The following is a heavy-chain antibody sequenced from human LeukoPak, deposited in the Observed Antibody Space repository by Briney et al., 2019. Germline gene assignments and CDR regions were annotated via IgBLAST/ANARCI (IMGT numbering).Heavy chain of an antibody. V-gene: IGHV3-33*01. Sequence: GGSLRLSCAASGFTFSSYGMHWVRQAPGKGLEWVAVIWYDGSNKYYADSVKGRFTISRDNSKNTLDLRMNSLRAEDTAVYYCARDRSYDFWSGYSPPDYWGQGTLVTVSS. J-gene: IGHJ4*02. D-gene: IGHD3-3*01. CDR3: ARDRSYDFWSGYSPPDY. CDR2: IWYDGSNK. CDR1: GFTFSSYG.